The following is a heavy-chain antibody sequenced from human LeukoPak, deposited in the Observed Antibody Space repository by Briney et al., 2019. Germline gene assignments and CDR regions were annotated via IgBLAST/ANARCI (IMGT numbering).Heavy chain of an antibody. J-gene: IGHJ5*02. V-gene: IGHV4-59*01. D-gene: IGHD1-1*01. CDR3: ARDLTTFGSRPPHHNWFDP. CDR1: GGSISSYY. Sequence: SETLSLTCTVSGGSISSYYWSWIRQPPGKGLEWIGYIYYSGSTNYNPSLKSRVTISVDTSKNQFSLKLSSVTAADTAVYYCARDLTTFGSRPPHHNWFDPWGQGTLVTVSS. CDR2: IYYSGST.